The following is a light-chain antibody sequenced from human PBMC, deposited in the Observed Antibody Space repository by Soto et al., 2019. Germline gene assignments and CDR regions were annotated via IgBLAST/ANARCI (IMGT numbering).Light chain of an antibody. V-gene: IGKV1-6*01. Sequence: AIQMTQFPSSLSASVGERVTITCRASQDIRSDLGWYQPRQGNGPTLVIHAGFIFQRGVRSTLSGIGSGENFNLPISSLHPGEGATDCWLQNYSYPLTFGEGTMV. CDR1: QDIRSD. CDR3: LQNYSYPLT. CDR2: AGF. J-gene: IGKJ4*01.